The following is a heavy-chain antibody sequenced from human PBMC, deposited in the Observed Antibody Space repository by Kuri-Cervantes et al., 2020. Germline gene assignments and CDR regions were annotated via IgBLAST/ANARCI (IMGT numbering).Heavy chain of an antibody. CDR1: GYTFTSYA. D-gene: IGHD3-16*01. CDR3: ARDLLLRGSKSAY. J-gene: IGHJ4*02. V-gene: IGHV7-4-1*02. Sequence: GGSLRLSCAASGYTFTSYAMNWVRQAPGQGLEWMGWINTKTGNPTYAQGFTGRFVFSLDTSVSTTYLQISSLKAEDTAVYYCARDLLLRGSKSAYWGQGTLVTVSS. CDR2: INTKTGNP.